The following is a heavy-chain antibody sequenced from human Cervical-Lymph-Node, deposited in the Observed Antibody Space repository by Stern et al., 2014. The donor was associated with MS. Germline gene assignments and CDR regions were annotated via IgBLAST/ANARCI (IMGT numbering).Heavy chain of an antibody. CDR3: ARDREAAVRNYYFAMDV. CDR1: GGTFNSYA. CDR2: IIPMFVTA. Sequence: QEQLVESGAEVKKPGSSVRVSCKASGGTFNSYAITWVRQAPGQGLEWMGGIIPMFVTANYAQKFLGRISITADDSTSSAYMELSSLRSEDTAVYYCARDREAAVRNYYFAMDVWGQGTTVTVSS. D-gene: IGHD2-15*01. J-gene: IGHJ6*02. V-gene: IGHV1-69*01.